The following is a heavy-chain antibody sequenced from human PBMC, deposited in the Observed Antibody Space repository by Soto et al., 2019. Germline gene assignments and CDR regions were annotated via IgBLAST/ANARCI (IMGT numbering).Heavy chain of an antibody. CDR2: IYTDGAT. CDR1: GLPVSSNY. CDR3: ARGHRFPQWPVLYGRPPYYFDY. J-gene: IGHJ4*02. D-gene: IGHD6-19*01. Sequence: GGSLILSCASVGLPVSSNYMSWVREAAPKWLEWVSLIYTDGATYYSESVKGRFAISTDNYKSTLYLQMNSLRAEDTAVYYCARGHRFPQWPVLYGRPPYYFDYWGQGT. V-gene: IGHV3-66*01.